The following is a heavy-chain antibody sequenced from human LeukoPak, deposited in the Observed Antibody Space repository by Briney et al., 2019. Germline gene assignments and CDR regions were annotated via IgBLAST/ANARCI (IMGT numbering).Heavy chain of an antibody. J-gene: IGHJ4*02. Sequence: SETLSLTCAVYGGSFSGYYWSWIRQPPGKGLAWIGEINHSGSTDYNVSLKSRVTISLDTSKNHFSLKLTSMTAADTAVYYCARMGPAAAGIIDWGQGTLVTVSS. CDR1: GGSFSGYY. CDR3: ARMGPAAAGIID. V-gene: IGHV4-34*01. D-gene: IGHD6-13*01. CDR2: INHSGST.